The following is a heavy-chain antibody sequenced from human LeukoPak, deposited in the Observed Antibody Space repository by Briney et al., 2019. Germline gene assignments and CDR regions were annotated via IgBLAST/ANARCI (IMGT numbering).Heavy chain of an antibody. D-gene: IGHD4-17*01. CDR1: GYPFDNFG. J-gene: IGHJ4*02. V-gene: IGHV1-18*01. Sequence: AAVKVSCKASGYPFDNFGLTWVRQAPGQGLEWMGWISAYNGNTHYAQKFRGRLTMTTDTSTTTACLELRSLKSDDTAVYYCARDRLGGDLTGESLYWGQGTLVTVSA. CDR3: ARDRLGGDLTGESLY. CDR2: ISAYNGNT.